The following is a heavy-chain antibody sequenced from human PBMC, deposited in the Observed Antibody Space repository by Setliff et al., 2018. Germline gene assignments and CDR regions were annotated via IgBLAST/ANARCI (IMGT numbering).Heavy chain of an antibody. Sequence: PSETLSLTCTVSGGSISSHYWTWIRQPAGKGLEWIGRLYTSGDTNYNPSLKSRVSMSVDTSMNQFSLNLNSVTAADTAVYYCARMSGFLYMDVWGKGTTVTVSS. J-gene: IGHJ6*03. D-gene: IGHD3-3*01. CDR2: LYTSGDT. V-gene: IGHV4-4*07. CDR3: ARMSGFLYMDV. CDR1: GGSISSHY.